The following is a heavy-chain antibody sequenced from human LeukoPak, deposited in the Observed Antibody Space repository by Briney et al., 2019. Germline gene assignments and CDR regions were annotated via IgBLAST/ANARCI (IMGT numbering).Heavy chain of an antibody. J-gene: IGHJ4*02. V-gene: IGHV3-48*02. CDR3: ARDVVPSYYGSSGYYFDY. Sequence: GGSLRPSCVASGFTLSSYSMNWVRQAPGKGLEWVSYISSSSSTKYYADSVKGRFTISRDNAKNSLYLQMNSLRDEDTAVYYCARDVVPSYYGSSGYYFDYWGQGTLVTVSS. CDR1: GFTLSSYS. CDR2: ISSSSSTK. D-gene: IGHD3-22*01.